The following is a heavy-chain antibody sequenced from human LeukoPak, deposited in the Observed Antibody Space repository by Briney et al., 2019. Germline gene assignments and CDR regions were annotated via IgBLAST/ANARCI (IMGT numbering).Heavy chain of an antibody. D-gene: IGHD3-10*01. CDR1: GYTFTSYA. Sequence: ASVKVSCKASGYTFTSYAMHWVRQAPGQRLEWMGWINAGNGNTKYSQKFKGRVTITRDTSASTAYMELSSLRSEDTAVYYCARDLRLDGSGSYGVGTYYYYYGMDVWGQGTTVTVSS. J-gene: IGHJ6*02. CDR2: INAGNGNT. V-gene: IGHV1-3*01. CDR3: ARDLRLDGSGSYGVGTYYYYYGMDV.